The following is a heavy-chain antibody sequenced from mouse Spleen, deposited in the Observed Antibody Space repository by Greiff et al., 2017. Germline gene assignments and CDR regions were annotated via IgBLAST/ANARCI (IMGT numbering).Heavy chain of an antibody. V-gene: IGHV1-18*01. CDR1: GYTFTDYN. CDR2: INPNNGGT. Sequence: VQLQQSGPELVKPGASVKIPCKASGYTFTDYNMDWVKQSHGKSLEWIGDINPNNGGTIYNQKFKGKATLTVDKSSSTAYMELRSLTSEDTAVYYCARTYYGTLRFDYWGQGTTLTVSS. CDR3: ARTYYGTLRFDY. D-gene: IGHD2-10*01. J-gene: IGHJ2*01.